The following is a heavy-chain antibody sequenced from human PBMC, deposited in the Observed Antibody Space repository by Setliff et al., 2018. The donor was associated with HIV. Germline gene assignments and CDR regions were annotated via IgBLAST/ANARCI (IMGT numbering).Heavy chain of an antibody. Sequence: PGGSLRLSCAASGFTFRNYKFNWVRQAPGRGLEWVSSISIGSGGAIDYADSVQGRFTISRDNSKNSLYLQMNSLTTEDTGLYYCAKDGWGYDYVGAYYFDYWGQGTPVTVSS. V-gene: IGHV3-21*04. D-gene: IGHD5-12*01. CDR3: AKDGWGYDYVGAYYFDY. J-gene: IGHJ4*02. CDR2: ISIGSGGAI. CDR1: GFTFRNYK.